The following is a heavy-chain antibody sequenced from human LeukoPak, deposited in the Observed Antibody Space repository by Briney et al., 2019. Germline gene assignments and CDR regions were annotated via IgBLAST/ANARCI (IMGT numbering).Heavy chain of an antibody. J-gene: IGHJ6*03. CDR2: ITSGSSYI. D-gene: IGHD3-9*01. V-gene: IGHV3-21*04. CDR1: GFTFSSYN. CDR3: AKSTLRADWLLWYYYYYMDV. Sequence: GGSLRLSCAASGFTFSSYNMNWVRQAPGKGLEWVSSITSGSSYIYYADSVKGRFTISRDNAKNSLYLQMNSLRAEDTAVYYCAKSTLRADWLLWYYYYYMDVWGKGTTVTVSS.